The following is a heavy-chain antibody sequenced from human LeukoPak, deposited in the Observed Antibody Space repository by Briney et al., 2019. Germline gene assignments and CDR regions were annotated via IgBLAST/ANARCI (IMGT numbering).Heavy chain of an antibody. Sequence: PGRSLRLFCAASGFTFSSYAMHCVRQAPGKGLEWGAVISYHGSNKYYADSVKGRFTISRDNSKNTLYLQMNSLRAAETAVYYCARALGYCSSTSCPLDYWGQGTLVTVSS. V-gene: IGHV3-30*04. CDR1: GFTFSSYA. J-gene: IGHJ4*02. CDR2: ISYHGSNK. D-gene: IGHD2-2*01. CDR3: ARALGYCSSTSCPLDY.